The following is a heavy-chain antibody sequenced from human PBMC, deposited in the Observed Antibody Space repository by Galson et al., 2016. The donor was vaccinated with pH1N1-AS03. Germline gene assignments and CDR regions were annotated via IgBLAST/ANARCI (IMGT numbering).Heavy chain of an antibody. D-gene: IGHD1-1*01. J-gene: IGHJ3*02. Sequence: QSGAEVKKPGESLKISCKASDDTFNSHGISWVRQAPGQGLEWMGWISANNGDTNYAQKFQGRVTMTTDTSTSTTYMELRSLRSDDTAVYYCARMEKRWGDAYDIWGQGTMVTVSS. V-gene: IGHV1-18*01. CDR3: ARMEKRWGDAYDI. CDR2: ISANNGDT. CDR1: DDTFNSHG.